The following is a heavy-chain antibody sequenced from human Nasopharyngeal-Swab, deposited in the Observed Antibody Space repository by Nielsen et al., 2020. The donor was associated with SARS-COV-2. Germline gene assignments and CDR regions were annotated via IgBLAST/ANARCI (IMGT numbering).Heavy chain of an antibody. Sequence: SETLSLTCAVYGGSFSGYYWSWTRQPQGKGLEWIGEINHSGSTNYNPSLKSRVTISVDTSKNQFSLKLSSVTAADTAVYYCASSSSWAIYYYGMDVWGQGTTVTVSS. CDR2: INHSGST. J-gene: IGHJ6*02. CDR3: ASSSSWAIYYYGMDV. V-gene: IGHV4-34*01. D-gene: IGHD6-13*01. CDR1: GGSFSGYY.